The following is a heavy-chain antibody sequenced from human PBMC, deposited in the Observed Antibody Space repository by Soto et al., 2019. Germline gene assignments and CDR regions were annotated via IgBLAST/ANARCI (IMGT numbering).Heavy chain of an antibody. CDR2: IIGCGGGT. V-gene: IGHV3-23*01. CDR3: AKFGMTTTKRSPPYYIDY. CDR1: AFTLSSYA. D-gene: IGHD4-4*01. Sequence: PGVTLRLSCAASAFTLSSYAISCVRQQPGMGVEGVSSIIGCGGGTYYAYSVKGRFSFSRDNSKNTLYLQMNSLRAEYTAVYYCAKFGMTTTKRSPPYYIDYWGQGALVT. J-gene: IGHJ4*02.